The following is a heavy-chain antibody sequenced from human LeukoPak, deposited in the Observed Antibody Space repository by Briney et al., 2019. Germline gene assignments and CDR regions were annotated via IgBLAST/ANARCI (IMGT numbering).Heavy chain of an antibody. J-gene: IGHJ5*01. Sequence: GGSLRLSCAASGFTFSSYWMSWLRQAPGKGLEWVANVKQDGSEKYYVDSVKGRFTISRDNAKNSLYMQMNSLRAEDKAVYYCAKEGAYPILPYDSCGQGALVTVSS. CDR3: AKEGAYPILPYDS. D-gene: IGHD1-26*01. CDR1: GFTFSSYW. CDR2: VKQDGSEK. V-gene: IGHV3-7*01.